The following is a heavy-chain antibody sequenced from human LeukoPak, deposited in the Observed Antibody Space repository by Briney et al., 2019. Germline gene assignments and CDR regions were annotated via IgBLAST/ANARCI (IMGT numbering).Heavy chain of an antibody. V-gene: IGHV1-69*16. J-gene: IGHJ5*02. CDR1: GGTFNNST. Sequence: SVRVSCETSGGTFNNSTISWVRQAPGQGLEWLGGIMTRIGTAGYAEKFQGRVTITKDKSTRTVYLELTSLTSDDTAVYYCARDVHGDYGSGWFDPWGQGTLVSVSS. D-gene: IGHD4-17*01. CDR3: ARDVHGDYGSGWFDP. CDR2: IMTRIGTA.